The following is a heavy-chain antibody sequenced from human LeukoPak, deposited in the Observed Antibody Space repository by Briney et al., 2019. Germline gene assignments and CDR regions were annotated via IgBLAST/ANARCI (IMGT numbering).Heavy chain of an antibody. CDR2: IKQDRSEK. CDR3: AKDFWSGYYVGYFDY. D-gene: IGHD3-3*01. J-gene: IGHJ4*02. CDR1: RFTFSSYW. Sequence: GGSLRLSCAASRFTFSSYWRSWVRRAPGKGLEWVANIKQDRSEKYYVESVKGRFTISRDNSKNTLYLQMNSLRAEDTAVYYCAKDFWSGYYVGYFDYWGQGTLVTVSS. V-gene: IGHV3-7*03.